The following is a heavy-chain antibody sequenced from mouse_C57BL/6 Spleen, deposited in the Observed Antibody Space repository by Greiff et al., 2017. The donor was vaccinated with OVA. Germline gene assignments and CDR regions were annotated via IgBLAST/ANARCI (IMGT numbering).Heavy chain of an antibody. CDR2: IYPRDGSP. Sequence: QVQLKQSGPELVKPGASVKLSCKASGYTFTSYDINWGQQRPGPGLAGIGWIYPRDGSPTSNENFMGKATLTVDTSSSTAYMELHSLTSEDSAVYFCARWDLSYAMDYWGQGTSVTVSS. CDR3: ARWDLSYAMDY. CDR1: GYTFTSYD. J-gene: IGHJ4*01. V-gene: IGHV1-85*01. D-gene: IGHD4-1*01.